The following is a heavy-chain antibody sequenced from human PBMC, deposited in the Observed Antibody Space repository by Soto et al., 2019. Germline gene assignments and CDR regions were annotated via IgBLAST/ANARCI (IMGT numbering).Heavy chain of an antibody. Sequence: QVQLVQSGAEVKKPGSSVKVSCKASGGTFSSYAISWVRQAPGQGLEWMGGIIPIFGTANYAQKFQGRVKTTADESTSSADMELSSLRSEHTSVYYCARDRFHSSSWYPPLRRYCSDVWGQGTTVTVSS. D-gene: IGHD6-13*01. CDR1: GGTFSSYA. CDR2: IIPIFGTA. J-gene: IGHJ6*02. CDR3: ARDRFHSSSWYPPLRRYCSDV. V-gene: IGHV1-69*01.